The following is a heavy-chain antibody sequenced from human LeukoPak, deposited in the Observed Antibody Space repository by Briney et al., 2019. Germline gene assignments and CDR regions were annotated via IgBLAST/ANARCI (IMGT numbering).Heavy chain of an antibody. J-gene: IGHJ4*02. CDR1: GGSISGYY. V-gene: IGHV4-59*08. Sequence: SDTLSLTCTVSGGSISGYYWSWIRQPPGKGLEWIGYIYHSGSTNYNPSLKSRVTISVDTSKNQFSLKLSSVAAADTAVYYCARRLARRGYGDYCDYWGQGTLVTVSS. CDR2: IYHSGST. D-gene: IGHD4-17*01. CDR3: ARRLARRGYGDYCDY.